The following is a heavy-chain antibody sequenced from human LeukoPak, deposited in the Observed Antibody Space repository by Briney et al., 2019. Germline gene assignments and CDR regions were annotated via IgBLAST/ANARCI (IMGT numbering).Heavy chain of an antibody. CDR3: AKDLTRIVVVPAATPDG. V-gene: IGHV3-23*01. CDR1: GFTFSSYE. Sequence: GGSLRLSCAASGFTFSSYEMNWVRQAPGKGLEWVSAISGSGGSTYYADSVKGRFTISRDNSKNTLYLQMNSLRAEDTAVYYCAKDLTRIVVVPAATPDGWGQGTLVTVSS. J-gene: IGHJ4*02. CDR2: ISGSGGST. D-gene: IGHD2-2*01.